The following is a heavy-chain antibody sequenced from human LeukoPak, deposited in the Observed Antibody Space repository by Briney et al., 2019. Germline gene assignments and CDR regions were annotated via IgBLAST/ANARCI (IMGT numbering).Heavy chain of an antibody. V-gene: IGHV4-59*01. D-gene: IGHD2-2*01. CDR1: GGSISSYY. Sequence: SETLSLTCTVSGGSISSYYWSWIRQPPGKGLEWIGYIYYSGSTNYNPSLKSRVTISVDTSKNQFSLKLSSVTAADTAVYYCARRDRYCSSSICPIDYWGQGTLVTVSS. CDR2: IYYSGST. J-gene: IGHJ4*02. CDR3: ARRDRYCSSSICPIDY.